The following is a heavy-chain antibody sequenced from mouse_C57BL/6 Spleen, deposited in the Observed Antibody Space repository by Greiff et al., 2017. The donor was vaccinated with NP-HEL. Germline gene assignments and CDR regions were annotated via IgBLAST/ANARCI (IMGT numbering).Heavy chain of an antibody. Sequence: EVQLVESGGGLVKPGGSLKLSCAASGFTFSSYAMSWVRQTPEKRLEWVATISDGGSYTYYPDNVKGRFTISRDNAKNNLYLQMSHLKSEETAMYYCASEGYWGQGTLVTVSA. CDR3: ASEGY. V-gene: IGHV5-4*01. CDR2: ISDGGSYT. CDR1: GFTFSSYA. J-gene: IGHJ3*01.